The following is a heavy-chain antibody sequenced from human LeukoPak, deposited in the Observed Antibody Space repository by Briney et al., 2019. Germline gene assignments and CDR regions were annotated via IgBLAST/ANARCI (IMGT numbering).Heavy chain of an antibody. Sequence: SETLSLTCTVSGGSISNYYWAWIRQPVGQRLEWIGYIYYSGSSNYNPSLKSRMTISVDTSMNQFSLRLSSVTAADTAVYYCARLDRNGYNFLDYWGQGTLVTVSS. CDR1: GGSISNYY. V-gene: IGHV4-59*08. CDR3: ARLDRNGYNFLDY. D-gene: IGHD5-24*01. J-gene: IGHJ4*02. CDR2: IYYSGSS.